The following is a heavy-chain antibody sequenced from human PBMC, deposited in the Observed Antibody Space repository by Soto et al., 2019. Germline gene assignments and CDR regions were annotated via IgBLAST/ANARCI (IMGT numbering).Heavy chain of an antibody. Sequence: QVQLVESGGGVVQPGGSLRLSCSASGFTFDAYGFHWVRQAPGKGLEWVAVVWSDGNLKYYADSVKGRFTISRDSSKSSLNLPTNSLRADDTAVYYCARIQLDTIMALDSWGQGTLVTVSS. CDR2: VWSDGNLK. J-gene: IGHJ4*02. CDR3: ARIQLDTIMALDS. D-gene: IGHD1-1*01. CDR1: GFTFDAYG. V-gene: IGHV3-33*01.